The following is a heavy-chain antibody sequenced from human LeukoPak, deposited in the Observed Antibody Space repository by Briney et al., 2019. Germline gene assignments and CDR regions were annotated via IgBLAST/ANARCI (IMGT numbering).Heavy chain of an antibody. CDR2: IYYSGST. CDR3: ARSGAVAATDY. CDR1: GGSISGSNYY. J-gene: IGHJ4*02. Sequence: PSETLSLTCTVSGGSISGSNYYWGWIRQPPGKGLEWIGSIYYSGSTYYNPSLKSRVTISVDTSKNQFSLKLISVTAADTAVYYCARSGAVAATDYWGQGTLVTVSS. V-gene: IGHV4-39*01. D-gene: IGHD6-19*01.